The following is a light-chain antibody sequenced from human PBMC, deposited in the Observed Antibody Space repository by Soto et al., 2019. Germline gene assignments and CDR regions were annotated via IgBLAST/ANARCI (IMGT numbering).Light chain of an antibody. CDR3: CSYAGSYTWV. Sequence: QSALTQPRSVSGSPGQSVTISCTGTSSDVGNYNYVSWYRQHPGKAPKLMIYDVAQRPSGVPDRFSGSNSGNTASLTISVLQAEDEADYYCCSYAGSYTWVFGGGTKLTVL. V-gene: IGLV2-11*01. CDR2: DVA. CDR1: SSDVGNYNY. J-gene: IGLJ3*02.